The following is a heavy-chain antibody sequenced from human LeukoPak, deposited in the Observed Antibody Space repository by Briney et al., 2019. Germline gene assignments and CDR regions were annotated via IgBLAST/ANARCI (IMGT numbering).Heavy chain of an antibody. CDR1: GDSVSSDSVT. D-gene: IGHD5-12*01. Sequence: SQTLSLTCAISGDSVSSDSVTCNWIRQSPSRGLEWLGRTYYRSKWYNDYAPPEKSRISINPDTSKNQFSLHLNSVIPGDTAVYYCVRERGYGIVGTWGQGTLVTVSS. J-gene: IGHJ5*02. V-gene: IGHV6-1*01. CDR3: VRERGYGIVGT. CDR2: TYYRSKWYN.